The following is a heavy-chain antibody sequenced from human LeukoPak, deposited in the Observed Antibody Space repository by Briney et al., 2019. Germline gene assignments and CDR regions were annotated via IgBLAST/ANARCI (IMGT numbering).Heavy chain of an antibody. J-gene: IGHJ4*02. D-gene: IGHD3-16*01. CDR3: ARQLRGGVDY. V-gene: IGHV4-59*08. CDR1: GGSISSYY. Sequence: PSETLSLTCTVSGGSISSYYWSWIRQPPGKGLEWIGYIYYSGSTNYNPSLKSRVTISVDTSKNQFSLKLSSVTAADTAVYYCARQLRGGVDYWGQGTLVTVSS. CDR2: IYYSGST.